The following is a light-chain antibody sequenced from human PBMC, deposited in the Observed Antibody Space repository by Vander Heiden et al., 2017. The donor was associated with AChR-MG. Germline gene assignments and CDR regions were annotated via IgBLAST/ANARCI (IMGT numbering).Light chain of an antibody. Sequence: EIVLTQSPGTLSLSPGERATLSCRASQSVRSSFLAWYQQKPGQAPRLLIYGASSRATGIPDRFSGSGSGTDFTLTISRLEPEDFAVYYCQQDGSSSLTFGGGTKVEIK. CDR2: GAS. CDR3: QQDGSSSLT. J-gene: IGKJ4*01. V-gene: IGKV3-20*01. CDR1: QSVRSSF.